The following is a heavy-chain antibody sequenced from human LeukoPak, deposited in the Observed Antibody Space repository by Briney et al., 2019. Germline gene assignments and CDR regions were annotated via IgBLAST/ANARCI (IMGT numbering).Heavy chain of an antibody. D-gene: IGHD5-12*01. CDR3: ARDPPQGRLGV. J-gene: IGHJ4*02. Sequence: ASVKVSCKTSGFTFNDYVMNWVRQAPGQGLEWMGWISAYNGNTNYAQKLQGRVTMTTDTSTSTAYMELRSLRSDDTAVYYCARDPPQGRLGVWGQGTLVTVSS. CDR1: GFTFNDYV. CDR2: ISAYNGNT. V-gene: IGHV1-18*01.